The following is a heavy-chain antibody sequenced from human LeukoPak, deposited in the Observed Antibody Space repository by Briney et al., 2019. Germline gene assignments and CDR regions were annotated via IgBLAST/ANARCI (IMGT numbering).Heavy chain of an antibody. D-gene: IGHD6-19*01. J-gene: IGHJ5*02. CDR1: GFTFSSYA. CDR2: ISYDGSNK. Sequence: PGGSLRLSCAASGFTFSSYAMHWVRQAPGKGLEWMAVISYDGSNKYYADSVKGRFTISRDNSKNTLYLQMNSLRAEDTAVYYCARDSSGWYSWFDPWGQGTLATVSS. CDR3: ARDSSGWYSWFDP. V-gene: IGHV3-30-3*01.